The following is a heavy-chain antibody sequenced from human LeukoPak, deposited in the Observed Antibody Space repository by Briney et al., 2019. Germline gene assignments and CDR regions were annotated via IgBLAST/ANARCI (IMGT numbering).Heavy chain of an antibody. CDR2: ISGSGGST. D-gene: IGHD2-2*01. Sequence: GGSLRLSCAASGFTFSSYAMSWVRQAPGKGLEWVSAISGSGGSTYYADSVKGRFTISRDNSKNTLYLQMNSLRAEDTAVYYCAKDGYCSSTSCYGEYNWFDPWGQGTLVTVSS. J-gene: IGHJ5*02. CDR3: AKDGYCSSTSCYGEYNWFDP. CDR1: GFTFSSYA. V-gene: IGHV3-23*01.